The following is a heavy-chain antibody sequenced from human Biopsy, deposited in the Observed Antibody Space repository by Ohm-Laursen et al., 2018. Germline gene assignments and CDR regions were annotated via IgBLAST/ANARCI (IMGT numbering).Heavy chain of an antibody. CDR3: ARNTGWYGDLYYFDY. Sequence: SSVKVSCKASGYSFTSYYMHWVRQAPGQGLEWMGMINPSGSTTSYPQIFQGRVTMTRDTSKSTVYMELSSLRSADTAVYFCARNTGWYGDLYYFDYWGLGALVTVPS. D-gene: IGHD6-19*01. CDR1: GYSFTSYY. J-gene: IGHJ4*02. CDR2: INPSGSTT. V-gene: IGHV1-46*01.